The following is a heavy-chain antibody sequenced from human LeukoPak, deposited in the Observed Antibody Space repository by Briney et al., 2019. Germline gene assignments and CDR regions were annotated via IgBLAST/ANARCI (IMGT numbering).Heavy chain of an antibody. CDR1: GFSFSNE. CDR2: ISFSGNSI. D-gene: IGHD2-2*01. J-gene: IGHJ4*02. V-gene: IGHV3-48*03. Sequence: GGSLILSCAASGFSFSNEMNWVRQAPGKGLEWVSYISFSGNSIYYEDSVKGRFTISRDNAKNSLYLQMNSLRAEDTAVYYCARDRYCSTTSCSPTGLAYWGQGTLVTVSS. CDR3: ARDRYCSTTSCSPTGLAY.